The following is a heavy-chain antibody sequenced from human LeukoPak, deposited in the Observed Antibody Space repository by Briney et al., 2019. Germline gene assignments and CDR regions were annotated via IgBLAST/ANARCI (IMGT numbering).Heavy chain of an antibody. J-gene: IGHJ5*02. Sequence: SETLSLTCAVYGVSFSGYYWSWIRQPPGKGLEWIGEINHSGSTNYNPSLKSRVTISVGTSKNQFSLKLSSVTAADTAVYYCARRPQTIAAAGTDWFDPWGQGTLVTVSS. CDR3: ARRPQTIAAAGTDWFDP. D-gene: IGHD6-13*01. CDR2: INHSGST. CDR1: GVSFSGYY. V-gene: IGHV4-34*01.